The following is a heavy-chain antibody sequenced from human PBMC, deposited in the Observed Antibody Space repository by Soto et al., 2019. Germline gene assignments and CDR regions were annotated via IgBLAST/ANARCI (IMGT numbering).Heavy chain of an antibody. V-gene: IGHV4-59*01. CDR1: GGSISSYY. D-gene: IGHD3-3*01. CDR2: IYYSGST. CDR3: ARASSPYYDFWSGSGAFDI. J-gene: IGHJ3*02. Sequence: SETLSLTCTVSGGSISSYYWSWIRQPPGKGLEWIGYIYYSGSTNYNPSLKSRVTISVDTSKNQFSLKLSSVTAAGTAVYYCARASSPYYDFWSGSGAFDIWGQGTVVTVSS.